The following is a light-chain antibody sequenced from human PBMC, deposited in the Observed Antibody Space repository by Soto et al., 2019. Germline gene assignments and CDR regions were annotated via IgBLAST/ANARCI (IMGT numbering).Light chain of an antibody. CDR2: KAS. J-gene: IGKJ1*01. V-gene: IGKV1-5*03. Sequence: IELTKSGSTLSAYIVYILAVAGRASQRIASAVAWYQQRPGKAPKLLISKASNLDSGVPSRFSGSGSGTEVKRTICGVQPEDFATYYGQQYMSFIWTCRQGTKVDIK. CDR1: QRIASA. CDR3: QQYMSFIWT.